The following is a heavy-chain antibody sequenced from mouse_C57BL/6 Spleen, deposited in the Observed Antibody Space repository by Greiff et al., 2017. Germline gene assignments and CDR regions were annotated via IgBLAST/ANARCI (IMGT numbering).Heavy chain of an antibody. CDR2: ISDGGSYT. J-gene: IGHJ1*03. CDR1: GFTFSSYA. D-gene: IGHD1-1*01. V-gene: IGHV5-4*01. CDR3: ARGDYYGSSYWYFDV. Sequence: EVQGVESGGGLVKPGGSLKLSCAASGFTFSSYAMSWVRQTPEKRLEWVATISDGGSYTYYPDNVKGRFTISRDNAKNNLYLQRSHLKSEDTAMYYCARGDYYGSSYWYFDVWGTGTTVTVSS.